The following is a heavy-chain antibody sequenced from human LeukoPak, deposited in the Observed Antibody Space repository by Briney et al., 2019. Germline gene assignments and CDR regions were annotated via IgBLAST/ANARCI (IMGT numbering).Heavy chain of an antibody. CDR3: AGWKVRGVIGY. Sequence: TSQTLSLTCTVSGGSISSGGYYWSWIRQPPGKGLEWIGYIYHSGSTYYNPSLKSRVTISVDKSKNQFSLKLSSVTAADTAVYYCAGWKVRGVIGYWGQGTLVTVSS. J-gene: IGHJ4*02. V-gene: IGHV4-30-2*01. D-gene: IGHD3-10*01. CDR2: IYHSGST. CDR1: GGSISSGGYY.